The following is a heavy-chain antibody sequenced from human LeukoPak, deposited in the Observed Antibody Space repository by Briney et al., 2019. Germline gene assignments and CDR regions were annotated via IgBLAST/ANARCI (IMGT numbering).Heavy chain of an antibody. J-gene: IGHJ4*02. Sequence: PSETLSLTCTVSGGSISSGSYYWSWIRQPAGKGLEWIGRIYTSGSTNYNPSLKSRVTISVDTSKNQSSLKLSSVTAADTAVYYCARLYGSGSSLYFDYWGQGTLVTVSS. D-gene: IGHD3-10*01. CDR3: ARLYGSGSSLYFDY. CDR2: IYTSGST. CDR1: GGSISSGSYY. V-gene: IGHV4-61*02.